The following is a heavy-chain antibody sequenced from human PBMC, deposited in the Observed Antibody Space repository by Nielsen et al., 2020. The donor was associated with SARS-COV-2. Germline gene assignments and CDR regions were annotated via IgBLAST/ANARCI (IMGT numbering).Heavy chain of an antibody. Sequence: GGSLRLSCAASGYTFTSYAMHWVRQAPGQRLEWMGWINAGNGNTKYSQKFQGRVTITRDTSASTAYMELSSLRSEDTAVYYCARGSTVVTRVFQHWGQGTLVTVSS. D-gene: IGHD4-23*01. CDR3: ARGSTVVTRVFQH. J-gene: IGHJ1*01. CDR2: INAGNGNT. CDR1: GYTFTSYA. V-gene: IGHV1-3*01.